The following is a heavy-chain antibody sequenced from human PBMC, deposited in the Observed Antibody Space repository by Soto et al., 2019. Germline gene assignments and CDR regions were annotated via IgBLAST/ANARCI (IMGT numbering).Heavy chain of an antibody. D-gene: IGHD3-22*01. V-gene: IGHV3-23*01. CDR1: VFTFSSYA. CDR2: ISGSGGST. CDR3: AKDRTYYYDSSGYSDY. J-gene: IGHJ4*02. Sequence: PGGSLRLSCAASVFTFSSYAMSWFRQAPGKGLEWVSAISGSGGSTYYADSVKGRFTISRDNSKNTLYLQMNSLRAEDTAVYYCAKDRTYYYDSSGYSDYWGQGTLVTVSS.